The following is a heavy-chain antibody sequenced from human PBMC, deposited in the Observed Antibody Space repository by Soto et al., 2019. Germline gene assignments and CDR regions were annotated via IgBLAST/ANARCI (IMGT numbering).Heavy chain of an antibody. CDR3: ARDGTKGD. V-gene: IGHV3-30-3*01. D-gene: IGHD1-26*01. J-gene: IGHJ4*02. Sequence: QVQLVESGGGVVQPGRSLRLSCAASGFTFSSYAMHWVRQAPGKGLEWVAVISYDGSNKYYADSVKGRFTISRDNSKNTLYLQMNSLRAEDPAVYYCARDGTKGDWGQGTLVTVSS. CDR2: ISYDGSNK. CDR1: GFTFSSYA.